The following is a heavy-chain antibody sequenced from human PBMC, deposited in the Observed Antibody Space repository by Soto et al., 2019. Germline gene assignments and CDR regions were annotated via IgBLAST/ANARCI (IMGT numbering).Heavy chain of an antibody. CDR1: GGSFTSNNW. J-gene: IGHJ4*02. V-gene: IGHV4-4*02. Sequence: SETLSLTCAVSGGSFTSNNWWTWVRQPPGQGLEWIGEIYRTGSTNYNPSLKSRVTISLDKSENQFSLKVTSLTAADTAVYYCASRDPGTSVDYWGQGTLVTVSP. CDR2: IYRTGST. CDR3: ASRDPGTSVDY. D-gene: IGHD1-7*01.